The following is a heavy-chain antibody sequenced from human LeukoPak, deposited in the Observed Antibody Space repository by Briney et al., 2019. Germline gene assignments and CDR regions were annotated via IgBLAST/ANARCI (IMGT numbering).Heavy chain of an antibody. D-gene: IGHD6-6*01. CDR2: IYYSGST. V-gene: IGHV4-59*01. J-gene: IGHJ6*03. CDR1: GGSISSYY. CDR3: ASSSSTPEYYYYYYMDV. Sequence: SETLSLTCTVSGGSISSYYWSWIRQPPGKGLEWIGYIYYSGSTNYNPSLKSRVTISVDTSKNQFSLKLSSVTAADTAVYYCASSSSTPEYYYYYYMDVWGKGTTVTVSS.